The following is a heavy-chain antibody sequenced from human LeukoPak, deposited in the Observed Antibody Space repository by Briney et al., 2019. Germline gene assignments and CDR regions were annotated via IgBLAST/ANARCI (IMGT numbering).Heavy chain of an antibody. CDR2: INHSGST. Sequence: PSETLSLTCAVYGGSFSGYYWSWIRQPPGKGLEWIGEINHSGSTNYNPSLKSRVTISVDTSKNQFSLKLSSVTAADTAVYYCARGPAVAGTSWGQGTLVTVSS. D-gene: IGHD6-19*01. CDR3: ARGPAVAGTS. J-gene: IGHJ4*02. V-gene: IGHV4-34*01. CDR1: GGSFSGYY.